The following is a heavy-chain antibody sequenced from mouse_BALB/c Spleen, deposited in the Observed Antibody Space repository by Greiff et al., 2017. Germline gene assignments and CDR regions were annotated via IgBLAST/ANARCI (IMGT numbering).Heavy chain of an antibody. Sequence: EVQGVESGGGLVKPGGSLKLSCAASGFTFSSYAMSWVRQTPEKRLEWVASISSGGSTYYPDSVKGRFTISRDNARNILYLQMSSLRSEDTAMYYCASDDYDGPLFAYWGQGTLVTVSA. D-gene: IGHD2-4*01. CDR1: GFTFSSYA. CDR2: ISSGGST. CDR3: ASDDYDGPLFAY. V-gene: IGHV5-6-5*01. J-gene: IGHJ3*01.